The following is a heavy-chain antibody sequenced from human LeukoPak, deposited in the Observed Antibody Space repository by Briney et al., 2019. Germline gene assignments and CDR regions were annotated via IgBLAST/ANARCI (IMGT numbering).Heavy chain of an antibody. V-gene: IGHV1-2*02. Sequence: ASVKVSCKTSGYTFTGYYMHWVRQAPGQGLEWMGWINPNSGGTNYAQKFQGRVTMTRDTSISTAYMELSRLRSDDTAVYYCARSASVAAAGEDWFDPWGQGTLVTVSS. CDR3: ARSASVAAAGEDWFDP. D-gene: IGHD6-13*01. CDR1: GYTFTGYY. CDR2: INPNSGGT. J-gene: IGHJ5*02.